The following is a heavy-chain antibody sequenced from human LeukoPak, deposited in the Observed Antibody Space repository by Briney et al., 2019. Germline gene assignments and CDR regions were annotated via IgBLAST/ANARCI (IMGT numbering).Heavy chain of an antibody. CDR2: INPNSGGT. D-gene: IGHD6-19*01. Sequence: VSVKVSCKASGYTFTGYYMHWVRQAPGQGLEWMGWINPNSGGTNYAQKFQGRVTMTRDTSISTAYMELSRLRSDDTAVYYCARSRTGKWLEDYFDYWGQGTLVTVSS. CDR3: ARSRTGKWLEDYFDY. J-gene: IGHJ4*02. V-gene: IGHV1-2*02. CDR1: GYTFTGYY.